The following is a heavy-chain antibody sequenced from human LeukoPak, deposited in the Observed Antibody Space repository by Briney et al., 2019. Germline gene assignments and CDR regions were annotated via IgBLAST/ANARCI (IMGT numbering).Heavy chain of an antibody. CDR2: INHSGST. J-gene: IGHJ4*02. Sequence: SETLSLTCAVYGGSISGYYWSWIRQPPGKGLEWIGEINHSGSTNYNPSLKSRVTISVDTPKNQFSLKLSSVTAADTAVYYCARGGYSYGDFDYWGQGTLVTVSS. D-gene: IGHD5-18*01. CDR1: GGSISGYY. V-gene: IGHV4-34*01. CDR3: ARGGYSYGDFDY.